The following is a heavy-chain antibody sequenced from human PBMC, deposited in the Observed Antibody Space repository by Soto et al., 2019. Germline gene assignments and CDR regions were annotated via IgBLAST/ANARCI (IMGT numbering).Heavy chain of an antibody. D-gene: IGHD3-9*01. J-gene: IGHJ4*02. Sequence: PGGSLRLSCAASGFNFSSYGMHWVRQAPGKGLEWVAVISYDGSNKYYADSVKGRFTISRDNSKNTLYLQMNSLRAEDTAVYYCAKEGYDILTGYLSPLVYWGQGTLVTVSS. CDR2: ISYDGSNK. CDR3: AKEGYDILTGYLSPLVY. V-gene: IGHV3-30*18. CDR1: GFNFSSYG.